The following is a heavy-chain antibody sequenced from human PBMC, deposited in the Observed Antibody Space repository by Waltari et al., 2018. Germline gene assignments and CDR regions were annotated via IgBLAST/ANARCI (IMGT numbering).Heavy chain of an antibody. CDR2: INHDASEK. CDR1: GFTFSDPS. D-gene: IGHD1-26*01. Sequence: EVQLVESGRGLVRPGGSQRLSCGASGFTFSDPSMTWVRQAPGKGLEWVASINHDASEKYYVDSVKGRLTISRDNAKNSLYLQMNSLSDEDTAVYYCTRWVCRSNCYIDYWGQGTLVTVSS. J-gene: IGHJ4*02. V-gene: IGHV3-7*04. CDR3: TRWVCRSNCYIDY.